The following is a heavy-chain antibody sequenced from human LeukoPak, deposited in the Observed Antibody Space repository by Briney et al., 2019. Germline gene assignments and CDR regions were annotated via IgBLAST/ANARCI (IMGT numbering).Heavy chain of an antibody. D-gene: IGHD1-14*01. Sequence: GASVKVSCKASGYTFTGYYMHWVRQAPGQGLEWMGWINPNSGGTNYAQKFQGRVTMTRDTSISTAYMELSRLRSDDTAVYYCANQGGSHYYYYMDVWGKGTTVTVSS. V-gene: IGHV1-2*02. CDR3: ANQGGSHYYYYMDV. CDR1: GYTFTGYY. CDR2: INPNSGGT. J-gene: IGHJ6*03.